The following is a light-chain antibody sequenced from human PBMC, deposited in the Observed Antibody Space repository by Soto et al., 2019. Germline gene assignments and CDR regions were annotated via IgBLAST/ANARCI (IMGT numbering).Light chain of an antibody. CDR2: VNNDGSH. V-gene: IGLV4-69*01. J-gene: IGLJ2*01. Sequence: QSALTQSPSASASLGASVKLTCTLTGGHNSYAIAWHQQQPEKGPRYLMKVNNDGSHSKGDGIPDRFSGSSSGAERYLIISSLQSEDEADYYCQTWGTGIHVVFGGGTKLTVL. CDR1: GGHNSYA. CDR3: QTWGTGIHVV.